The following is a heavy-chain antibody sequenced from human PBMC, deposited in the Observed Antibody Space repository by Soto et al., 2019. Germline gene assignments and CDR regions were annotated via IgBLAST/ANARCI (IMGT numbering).Heavy chain of an antibody. Sequence: SETLSLTCVVYAGSFSGHYWSWIRQPPGKGLEWIGEINHSGSTNYNPSLKSRVTISVDTSKNQLSLELSSVTAADTAVYYCARLRRVDISGWGFDYWGQGTLVTVS. CDR3: ARLRRVDISGWGFDY. CDR1: AGSFSGHY. V-gene: IGHV4-34*01. J-gene: IGHJ4*02. CDR2: INHSGST. D-gene: IGHD6-19*01.